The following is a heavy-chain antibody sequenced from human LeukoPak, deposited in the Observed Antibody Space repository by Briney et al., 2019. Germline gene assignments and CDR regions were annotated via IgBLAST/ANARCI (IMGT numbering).Heavy chain of an antibody. V-gene: IGHV1-2*02. D-gene: IGHD6-13*01. CDR2: INPNRGGT. Sequence: ASVTVSCKASGYTFTAYYIHWVRQAPGQGLEWMGWINPNRGGTEYAKKFQGRVTTTRDRFVSTAYMELNSLSSDDTAIYFCARVSDKIILSAAGTGGDYFDYWGHGTLVTVSS. CDR3: ARVSDKIILSAAGTGGDYFDY. J-gene: IGHJ4*01. CDR1: GYTFTAYY.